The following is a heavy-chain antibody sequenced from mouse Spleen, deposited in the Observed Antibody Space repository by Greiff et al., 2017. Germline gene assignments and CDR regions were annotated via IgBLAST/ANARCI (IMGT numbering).Heavy chain of an antibody. CDR2: ISSGSSTI. CDR1: GFTFSDYG. CDR3: ARDNYGSSRGYYYAMDY. J-gene: IGHJ4*01. D-gene: IGHD1-1*01. V-gene: IGHV5-17*01. Sequence: EVQRVESGGGLVKPGGSLKLSCAASGFTFSDYGMHWVRQAPEKGLEWVAYISSGSSTIYYADTVKGRFTISRDNAKNTLFLQMTSLRSEDTAMYYCARDNYGSSRGYYYAMDYWGQGTSVTVSS.